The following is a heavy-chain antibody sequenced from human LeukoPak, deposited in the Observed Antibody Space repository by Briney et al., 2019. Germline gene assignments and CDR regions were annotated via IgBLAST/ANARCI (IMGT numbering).Heavy chain of an antibody. CDR1: GGTFSSYA. Sequence: ASVKVSCKASGGTFSSYAISWVRQAPGQGLEWMGRIIPIFGTANYAQKFQGRVTITTDESTSTAYMELSSLRSEDTAVYYCARARTVGGSWGYYYYYMDVWGKGTTVTVSS. D-gene: IGHD3-16*01. CDR3: ARARTVGGSWGYYYYYMDV. J-gene: IGHJ6*03. V-gene: IGHV1-69*05. CDR2: IIPIFGTA.